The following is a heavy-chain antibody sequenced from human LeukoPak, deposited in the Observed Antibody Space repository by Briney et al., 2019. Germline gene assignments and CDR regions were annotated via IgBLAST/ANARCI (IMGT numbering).Heavy chain of an antibody. CDR1: GFTFSSYW. CDR2: IQQDGSEK. J-gene: IGHJ4*02. D-gene: IGHD3-10*01. V-gene: IGHV3-7*01. Sequence: GGSLRLSCAASGFTFSSYWMSWVRQAPGKGLEWVANIQQDGSEKYYVDSVKGRFTISRDNAKNSLYLQMNSLRAEDTAVYYCAKVLQMVREVTPFDYWGQGTLVTVSS. CDR3: AKVLQMVREVTPFDY.